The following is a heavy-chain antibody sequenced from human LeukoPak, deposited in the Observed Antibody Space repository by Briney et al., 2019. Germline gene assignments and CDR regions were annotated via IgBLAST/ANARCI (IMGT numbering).Heavy chain of an antibody. CDR2: IRFDGSDK. Sequence: GGSLRLSCAASGFNFSNYDMHWVRQTPGKGLEWVTFIRFDGSDKYYADSVKGRFTISRDNSKNTLYLQMNSLRTEDTAVYYSAKGDTSWGQGTLVTVSS. CDR3: AKGDTS. D-gene: IGHD2-21*02. J-gene: IGHJ5*02. V-gene: IGHV3-30*02. CDR1: GFNFSNYD.